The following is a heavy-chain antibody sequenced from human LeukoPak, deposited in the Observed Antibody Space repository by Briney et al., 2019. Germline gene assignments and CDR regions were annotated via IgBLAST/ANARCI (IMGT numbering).Heavy chain of an antibody. V-gene: IGHV1-18*01. CDR3: ALSLATYYDILTGYSLLDY. J-gene: IGHJ4*02. Sequence: ASVKVSCKASGYTFTSYGISWVRQAPGQGLEWTGWISAYNGNTNYAQKLQGRVTMTTDTSTSTAYMELRSLRSDDTTVYYCALSLATYYDILTGYSLLDYWGQGTLVTVSS. CDR1: GYTFTSYG. D-gene: IGHD3-9*01. CDR2: ISAYNGNT.